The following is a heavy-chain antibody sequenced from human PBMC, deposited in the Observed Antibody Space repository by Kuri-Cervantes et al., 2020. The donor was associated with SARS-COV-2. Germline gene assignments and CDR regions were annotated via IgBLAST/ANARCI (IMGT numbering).Heavy chain of an antibody. D-gene: IGHD3-22*01. V-gene: IGHV1-69*13. Sequence: SVKVSCKASGGTFSSYDISWVRQAPGQGLGWMGGIIPIFGTANYAQKFQGRVTITADESTSTAYMELSSLRSEDTAVYYCARSTPFRRLVVISQGWAFYILGQGTMVTVSS. CDR1: GGTFSSYD. J-gene: IGHJ3*02. CDR2: IIPIFGTA. CDR3: ARSTPFRRLVVISQGWAFYI.